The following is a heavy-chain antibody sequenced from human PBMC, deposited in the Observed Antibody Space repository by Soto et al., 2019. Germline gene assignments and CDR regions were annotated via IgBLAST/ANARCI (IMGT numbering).Heavy chain of an antibody. D-gene: IGHD1-26*01. V-gene: IGHV3-30*03. CDR1: GFTLSSYG. CDR2: ISYDGSDK. CDR3: ARGGVPYFDY. Sequence: GGSLRLSCAASGFTLSSYGMHWVRQAPGKGLEWVAVISYDGSDKYYADSVKGRFTISRGNSKDTLYLQMNSLRPEDTAVYYCARGGVPYFDYWGQGTLVTVSS. J-gene: IGHJ4*02.